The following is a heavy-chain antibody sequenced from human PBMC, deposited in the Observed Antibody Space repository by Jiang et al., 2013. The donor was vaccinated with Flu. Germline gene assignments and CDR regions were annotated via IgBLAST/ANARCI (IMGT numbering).Heavy chain of an antibody. D-gene: IGHD3-3*01. CDR3: ARDLRGDFWSGYMWGFPDY. Sequence: VQLVESGGGVVQPGRSLRLSCAASGFTFSSYGMHWVRQAPGKGLEWVAVIWYDGSNKYYADSVKGRSTISRDNSKNTLYLQMNSLRAEDTAVYYCARDLRGDFWSGYMWGFPDYWGQGTLVTVSS. J-gene: IGHJ4*02. CDR1: GFTFSSYG. CDR2: IWYDGSNK. V-gene: IGHV3-33*01.